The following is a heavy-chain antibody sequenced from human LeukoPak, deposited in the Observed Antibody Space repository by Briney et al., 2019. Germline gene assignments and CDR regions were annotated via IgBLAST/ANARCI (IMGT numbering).Heavy chain of an antibody. CDR1: GFTFSSYE. Sequence: GGSLRLSCAASGFTFSSYEMNWVRQAPGKGLEWVSYISSSSGTIYYADSVKGRFTISRDNAENSLYLQMNSLRDEDTAVYYCARDLNLYDSSGYYPRWGQGTLVTVSS. CDR3: ARDLNLYDSSGYYPR. J-gene: IGHJ4*02. V-gene: IGHV3-48*02. CDR2: ISSSSGTI. D-gene: IGHD3-22*01.